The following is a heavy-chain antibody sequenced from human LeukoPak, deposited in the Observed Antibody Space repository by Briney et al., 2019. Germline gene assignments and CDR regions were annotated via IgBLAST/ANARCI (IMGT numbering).Heavy chain of an antibody. CDR3: AKTLRELSGGAFDI. CDR2: IRYDGSNK. CDR1: GFTFSSYG. Sequence: GGSLRLSCVASGFTFSSYGMHWVRQAPGKGLGWVAFIRYDGSNKYYADSVKGRFTISRDNSKNTLYLQMNSLRAEDTAVYYCAKTLRELSGGAFDIWGQGTMVTVSS. V-gene: IGHV3-30*02. D-gene: IGHD1-26*01. J-gene: IGHJ3*02.